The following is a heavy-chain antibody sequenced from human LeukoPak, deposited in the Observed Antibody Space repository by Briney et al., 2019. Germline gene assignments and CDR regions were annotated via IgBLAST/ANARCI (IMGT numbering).Heavy chain of an antibody. D-gene: IGHD2-21*02. V-gene: IGHV1-8*01. CDR2: MNPNSGST. CDR1: GYTFTSYD. CDR3: ARGYKRYCGGDCYPFDY. Sequence: ASVKVSCKASGYTFTSYDINWVRQATGQGLEWMGWMNPNSGSTGYAQKFQGRVTMTRNTSISTAYMELSSLRSEDTAVYYCARGYKRYCGGDCYPFDYWGQGTLVTVSS. J-gene: IGHJ4*02.